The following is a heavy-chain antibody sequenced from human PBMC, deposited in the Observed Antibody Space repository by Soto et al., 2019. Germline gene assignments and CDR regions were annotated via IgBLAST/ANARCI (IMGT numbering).Heavy chain of an antibody. CDR3: LRAYEYSNSYFDY. V-gene: IGHV3-73*01. J-gene: IGHJ4*02. Sequence: GEALKISCVGSGFTFHGSTMHWVRQASGKGLEWIGLISIKPNNFATVYAASVTGRFTISRDDSKNTAYLQMDSLKTEDTALSYGLRAYEYSNSYFDYWGRGTLVTVSS. CDR2: ISIKPNNFAT. D-gene: IGHD6-6*01. CDR1: GFTFHGST.